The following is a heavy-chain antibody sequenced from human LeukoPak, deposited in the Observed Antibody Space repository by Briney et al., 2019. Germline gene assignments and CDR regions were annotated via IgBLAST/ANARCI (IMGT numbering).Heavy chain of an antibody. V-gene: IGHV3-23*01. CDR1: GGSISSSN. CDR2: IRVSGST. D-gene: IGHD7-27*01. CDR3: AKGTGDTAYYFDF. Sequence: GTLSLTCAVSGGSISSSNWWSWVRQAPGKGLEWVSGIRVSGSTYYPDSVTGRFTISRDNSENTLYLQMSGLRAEDTAIYYCAKGTGDTAYYFDFWGQGVLVTVSS. J-gene: IGHJ4*02.